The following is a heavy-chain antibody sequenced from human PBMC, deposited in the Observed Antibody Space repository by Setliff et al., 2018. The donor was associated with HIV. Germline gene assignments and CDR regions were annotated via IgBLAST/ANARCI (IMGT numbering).Heavy chain of an antibody. J-gene: IGHJ4*02. CDR1: GGSFSGYY. Sequence: SETLSLTCAVYGGSFSGYYWSWIRQPPGKGLEWIGEINHSGDTNYNPSLKSRVTISVDTSKNQFSLKLSSVTAADTAAYYCARLEVRSFYGYRNSPDYWGQGTLVTVSS. CDR2: INHSGDT. D-gene: IGHD5-18*01. CDR3: ARLEVRSFYGYRNSPDY. V-gene: IGHV4-34*01.